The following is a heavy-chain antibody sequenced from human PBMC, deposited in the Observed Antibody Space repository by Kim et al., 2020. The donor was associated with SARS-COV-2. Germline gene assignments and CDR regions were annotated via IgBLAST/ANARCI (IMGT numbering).Heavy chain of an antibody. Sequence: TNYNPSLKSRVTISVDKSKNQFSLKLSSVTAADTAVYYCARALKTGTTIYWGQGTLVTVSS. CDR2: T. J-gene: IGHJ4*02. D-gene: IGHD1-1*01. CDR3: ARALKTGTTIY. V-gene: IGHV4-4*02.